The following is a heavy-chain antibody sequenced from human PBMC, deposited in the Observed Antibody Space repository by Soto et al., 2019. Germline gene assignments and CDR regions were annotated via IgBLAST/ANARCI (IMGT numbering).Heavy chain of an antibody. D-gene: IGHD3-16*01. V-gene: IGHV4-31*03. CDR3: ARVTVGYQNPYYYYGMDV. J-gene: IGHJ6*02. Sequence: QVQLQESGPGLVKPSQTLSLTCTVSGGSISSGGYYWSWIRQHPGKGLEWIGYIYYSGSTYYNTSPKSRVTIPVDTSKNQFSLKLSSVTAADTAVYYCARVTVGYQNPYYYYGMDVWGQGTTVTVSS. CDR1: GGSISSGGYY. CDR2: IYYSGST.